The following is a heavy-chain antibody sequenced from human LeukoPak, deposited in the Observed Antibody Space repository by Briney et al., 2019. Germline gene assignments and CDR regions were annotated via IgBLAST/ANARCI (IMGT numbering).Heavy chain of an antibody. CDR2: ISAYTGNA. CDR1: GYSFSSFG. Sequence: ASVKVSCEASGYSFSSFGITWVRQAPGQGLEWMGWISAYTGNAEYAQKFQGRVTLTTDTSTNTAYMELGSLMSDDTAVYYCARYRLSDSPINWFDPWGQGTLVTVSS. V-gene: IGHV1-18*01. J-gene: IGHJ5*02. D-gene: IGHD3-22*01. CDR3: ARYRLSDSPINWFDP.